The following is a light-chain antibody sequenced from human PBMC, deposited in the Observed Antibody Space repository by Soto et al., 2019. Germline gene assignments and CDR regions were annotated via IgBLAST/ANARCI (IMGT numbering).Light chain of an antibody. V-gene: IGKV1-5*03. CDR2: KAS. CDR1: QGISTW. Sequence: DIQMTQSTSTLSAYVGDRITITCRASQGISTWLAWYQQKPGKAPKLLIYKASSLQRGVPSRFSGSGSGTEFSLNISCLQPDDFATISCQNYNTFSRVFGQGTKVEIK. J-gene: IGKJ1*01. CDR3: QNYNTFSRV.